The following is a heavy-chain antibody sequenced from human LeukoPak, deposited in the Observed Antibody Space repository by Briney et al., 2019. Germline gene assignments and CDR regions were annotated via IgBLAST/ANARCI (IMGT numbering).Heavy chain of an antibody. CDR1: GFTFNTYS. Sequence: GGSLRLSCAASGFTFNTYSMNWVRQAPGKGLEWVSSISSSSSYIYYADSVKGRFTISRDNAENSLYLQMNSLRAEDTALYYCARGGASTYWFIDYWGQGTQVTVSS. CDR2: ISSSSSYI. J-gene: IGHJ4*02. D-gene: IGHD2-8*02. CDR3: ARGGASTYWFIDY. V-gene: IGHV3-21*01.